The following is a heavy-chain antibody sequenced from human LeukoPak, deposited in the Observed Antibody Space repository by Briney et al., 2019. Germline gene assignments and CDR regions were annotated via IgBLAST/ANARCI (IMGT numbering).Heavy chain of an antibody. V-gene: IGHV3-33*01. CDR1: GFTFSSYG. J-gene: IGHJ3*02. CDR2: IWYDGSNK. CDR3: ASEFDAFDI. Sequence: GGSLRLSCAASGFTFSSYGMHWVRQAPGKGLEWVAVIWYDGSNKYYADSVKGRFTISRDNSKNTLYLQMNSLRAEDTAVYYCASEFDAFDIWGQGTMVTVSS.